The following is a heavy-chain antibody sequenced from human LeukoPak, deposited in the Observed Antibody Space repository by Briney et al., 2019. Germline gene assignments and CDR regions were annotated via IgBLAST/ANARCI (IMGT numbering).Heavy chain of an antibody. Sequence: PGGPLRLSCAASRFIFSTYSMSWVRQAPGKGPEWVSSISDGGTNTYYADSVKGRFTIPRDNSKNTLSLQMNNLRDEDTAVYYCAKDAAAVTGRRAGFDYWGQGTLVTVSS. CDR2: ISDGGTNT. V-gene: IGHV3-23*01. D-gene: IGHD6-19*01. CDR3: AKDAAAVTGRRAGFDY. J-gene: IGHJ4*02. CDR1: RFIFSTYS.